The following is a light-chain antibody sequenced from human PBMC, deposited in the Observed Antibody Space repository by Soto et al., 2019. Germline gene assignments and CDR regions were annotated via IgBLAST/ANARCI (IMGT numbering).Light chain of an antibody. Sequence: DIQMTQSPSTLSASVGDRVTISCGASQSISSWLAWYQQKPGKAPKLLIYKAPSLESRVPSRFSDSGSGTEFNLTICFLQPDYVATYYYHHYNSYSGFTFGPGTKVDI. J-gene: IGKJ3*01. V-gene: IGKV1-5*03. CDR1: QSISSW. CDR3: HHYNSYSGFT. CDR2: KAP.